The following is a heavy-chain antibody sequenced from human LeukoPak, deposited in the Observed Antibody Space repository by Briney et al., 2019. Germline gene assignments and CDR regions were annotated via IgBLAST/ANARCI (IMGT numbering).Heavy chain of an antibody. J-gene: IGHJ6*03. Sequence: ASVKVSCKASGYTFTGYYMHWVRQAPGQGLEWMGWINPNSGGTNYAQKFQGRVTMTRDTSISTAYMELSRLRSDDTAVYYCARDGTVVGGNYYYYYMDVWGKGTTVTVSS. V-gene: IGHV1-2*02. CDR2: INPNSGGT. CDR1: GYTFTGYY. D-gene: IGHD1-26*01. CDR3: ARDGTVVGGNYYYYYMDV.